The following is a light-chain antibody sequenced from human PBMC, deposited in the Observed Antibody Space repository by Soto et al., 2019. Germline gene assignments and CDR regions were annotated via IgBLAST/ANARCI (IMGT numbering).Light chain of an antibody. CDR3: QQYGSSPST. CDR2: GAS. J-gene: IGKJ1*01. CDR1: QSVSSSY. Sequence: EIVLTQSPGTLSLSPGERATLSCSASQSVSSSYLAWYQQKPGQAPRLLIYGASSRATGIQDRFSGSGSGTALTLPISRLEPEDFAVYYCQQYGSSPSTFGQGTKVEIK. V-gene: IGKV3-20*01.